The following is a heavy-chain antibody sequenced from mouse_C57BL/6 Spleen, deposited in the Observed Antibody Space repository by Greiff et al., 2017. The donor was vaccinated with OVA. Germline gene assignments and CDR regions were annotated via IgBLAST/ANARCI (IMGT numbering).Heavy chain of an antibody. CDR2: INPSSGYT. CDR3: ARSGYYGSSLYAMDY. Sequence: QVQLQQSGAELAKPGASVKLSCKASGYTFTSYWMHWVKQRPGQGLEWIGYINPSSGYTKYNQKIKDKDTLTADKSSSTAYMQLSSLTYDDSAVYYCARSGYYGSSLYAMDYWGQGTSVTVSS. J-gene: IGHJ4*01. D-gene: IGHD1-1*01. V-gene: IGHV1-7*01. CDR1: GYTFTSYW.